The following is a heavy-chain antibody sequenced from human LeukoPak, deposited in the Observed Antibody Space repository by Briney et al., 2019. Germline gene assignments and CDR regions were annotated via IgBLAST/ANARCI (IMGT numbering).Heavy chain of an antibody. J-gene: IGHJ4*02. D-gene: IGHD5-12*01. V-gene: IGHV4-34*01. CDR2: INHSGST. CDR1: GGAFSGYY. CDR3: ARGSGYRFYYFDY. Sequence: SETMSLTCDVYGGAFSGYYWSWIRQPPGKGLEWIGEINHSGSTNYNPSLKSRVTISLDTSKNQFSLKLSSVTAADTAVYYCARGSGYRFYYFDYWGQGTLVTVSS.